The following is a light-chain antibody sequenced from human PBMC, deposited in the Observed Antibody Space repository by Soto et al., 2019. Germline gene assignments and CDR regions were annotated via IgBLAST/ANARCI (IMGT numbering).Light chain of an antibody. CDR2: YAS. CDR1: QSVTNT. V-gene: IGKV3-15*01. J-gene: IGKJ4*01. Sequence: MVMTEAPATLSVYPGESVPISCRASQSVTNTLAWYQHKPGQAPRLLISYASRGATGIPSRFSGSGSGTDFTLTINSLQFEDFAVYYCQQYYTWPVTFGGGTKVDIK. CDR3: QQYYTWPVT.